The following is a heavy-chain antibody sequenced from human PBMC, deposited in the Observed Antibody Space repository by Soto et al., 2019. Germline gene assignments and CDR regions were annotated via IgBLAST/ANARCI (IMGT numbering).Heavy chain of an antibody. CDR3: AREKVTSGYPD. CDR1: GYTFTSYD. Sequence: QVQLVQSGAEVKKPGASVKVSCKASGYTFTSYDINWVRQATGQGLEWMGWMNHNSGNTAYAQKFQGRITMTRNTSISTAYMELSSLRSEATAVYYCAREKVTSGYPDWGQGTLVTVSS. J-gene: IGHJ4*02. D-gene: IGHD3-22*01. CDR2: MNHNSGNT. V-gene: IGHV1-8*01.